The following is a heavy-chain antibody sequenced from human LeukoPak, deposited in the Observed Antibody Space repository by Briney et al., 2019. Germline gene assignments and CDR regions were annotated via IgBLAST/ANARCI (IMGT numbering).Heavy chain of an antibody. CDR2: IYHSGST. J-gene: IGHJ4*02. Sequence: SETLSLTCAVSGGSISSSNWWSWVRQPPGKGLEWIGEIYHSGSTNYNPSLKSRVTISVDKSKNQFSLKLSSVTAADTAVYYCARRTPPYSSSWTQYNYWGQGTLVTVSS. CDR3: ARRTPPYSSSWTQYNY. D-gene: IGHD6-13*01. V-gene: IGHV4-4*02. CDR1: GGSISSSNW.